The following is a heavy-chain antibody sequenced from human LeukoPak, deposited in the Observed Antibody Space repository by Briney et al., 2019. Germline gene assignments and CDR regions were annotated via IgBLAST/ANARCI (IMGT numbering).Heavy chain of an antibody. CDR3: ARNPSTYYYDSSGYDGAFDI. V-gene: IGHV1-69*05. CDR2: IIPIFGTA. D-gene: IGHD3-22*01. Sequence: SVKVSCKASGGTFSSYAISWVRQAPGQGLEWMRGIIPIFGTANYAQKFQGRVTITTDESTSTAYMELSSLRSEDTAVYYCARNPSTYYYDSSGYDGAFDIWGQGTMVTVSS. CDR1: GGTFSSYA. J-gene: IGHJ3*02.